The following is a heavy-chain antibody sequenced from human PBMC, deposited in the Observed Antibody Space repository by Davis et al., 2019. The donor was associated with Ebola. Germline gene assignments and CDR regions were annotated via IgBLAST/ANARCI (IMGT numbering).Heavy chain of an antibody. D-gene: IGHD6-19*01. J-gene: IGHJ4*02. CDR1: GFTFSGSA. CDR3: ASAISVGGHK. Sequence: PGGSLRLSCAASGFTFSGSAMNWVRQVPGKGLEWVSAIDYAGTSRDYADSVKGRFTISRDNAKNMLYLQMNSLRAEDTAIYYCASAISVGGHKWGQGTLVTVSS. V-gene: IGHV3-74*01. CDR2: IDYAGTSR.